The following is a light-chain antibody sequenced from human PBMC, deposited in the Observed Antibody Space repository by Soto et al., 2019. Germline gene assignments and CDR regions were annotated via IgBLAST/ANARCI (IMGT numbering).Light chain of an antibody. V-gene: IGKV3-20*01. CDR1: QSVSSNY. J-gene: IGKJ5*01. CDR2: GAS. Sequence: EIVLTQSPGTLSLSAGERASLCCRASQSVSSNYLAWYQQTHGQAPRILIYGASNRATGIPDRFSGSGSGTDFTLTISRLETEDFTVYFCQQYGRLPITFGQGTRLEI. CDR3: QQYGRLPIT.